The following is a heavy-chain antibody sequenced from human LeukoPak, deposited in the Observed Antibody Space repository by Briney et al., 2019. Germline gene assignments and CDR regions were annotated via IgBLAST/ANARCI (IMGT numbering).Heavy chain of an antibody. Sequence: KPSETLSLTCAVDGGSFSGYYWSWIRQPPGKGLEWIGEINHSGSTNYNPSLKSRVTISVDTSKNQFSLKLSSVTAADTAVYYCARDQYYYDSSGYLFDYWGQGTLVTVSS. J-gene: IGHJ4*02. CDR3: ARDQYYYDSSGYLFDY. CDR1: GGSFSGYY. D-gene: IGHD3-22*01. CDR2: INHSGST. V-gene: IGHV4-34*01.